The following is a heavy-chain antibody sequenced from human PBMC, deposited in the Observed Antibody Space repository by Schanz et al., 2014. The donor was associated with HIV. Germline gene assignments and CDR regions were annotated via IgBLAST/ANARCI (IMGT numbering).Heavy chain of an antibody. V-gene: IGHV4-59*01. J-gene: IGHJ4*02. D-gene: IGHD3-9*01. Sequence: QVQLQESGPGLVKPSETLSLTCTVSGGSISNYYWSWIRQPPGKGLEWIGYIYYSGNTNYNPSLKSRVTISLDTSKNQFSLKLSAVTAADTGVYYCASLHVEATGTTFGYWGQGTLVTVSS. CDR2: IYYSGNT. CDR3: ASLHVEATGTTFGY. CDR1: GGSISNYY.